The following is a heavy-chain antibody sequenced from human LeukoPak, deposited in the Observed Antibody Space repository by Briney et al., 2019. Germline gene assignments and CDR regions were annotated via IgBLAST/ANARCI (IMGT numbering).Heavy chain of an antibody. CDR3: ANLGALYSGYAIDY. D-gene: IGHD5-12*01. V-gene: IGHV3-66*02. CDR1: EFSVGSNY. Sequence: GGSLRLSCAASEFSVGSNYMTWVRQAPGKGLEWVSLIYSGGSTYYADSVKGRFTISRDNSKNTLYLQMNSLRAEDTAVYYCANLGALYSGYAIDYWGQGTLVTVSS. J-gene: IGHJ4*02. CDR2: IYSGGST.